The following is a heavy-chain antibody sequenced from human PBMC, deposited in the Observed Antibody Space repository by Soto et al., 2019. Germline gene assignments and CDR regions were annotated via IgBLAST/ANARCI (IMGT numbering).Heavy chain of an antibody. CDR1: GFTFSSYW. Sequence: EVQLVESGGGLVQPGGSLRLSCAASGFTFSSYWMSWVRQAPGKGLEWVANIKQDGSEKYYVDSVKGRFTISRDNAKNSLYLQMNSLRAEDTAVYYCARGNDYDYIWGSYRSNWFDPWSQGTLVTVSS. CDR3: ARGNDYDYIWGSYRSNWFDP. CDR2: IKQDGSEK. D-gene: IGHD3-16*02. V-gene: IGHV3-7*01. J-gene: IGHJ5*02.